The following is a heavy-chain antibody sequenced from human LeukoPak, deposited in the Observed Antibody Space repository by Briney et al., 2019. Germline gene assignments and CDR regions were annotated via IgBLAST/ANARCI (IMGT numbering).Heavy chain of an antibody. Sequence: GGSLRLSCAASGFTFSSHAMSWVRQAPGKGLEWVSGISGTGGSTQYADSVKGRFTISGDNSKNTLYLQMNGLRAEDTAVYYCAKYSSGWFIYYYMDVWGKGTTVTVSS. D-gene: IGHD6-19*01. CDR1: GFTFSSHA. CDR3: AKYSSGWFIYYYMDV. J-gene: IGHJ6*03. V-gene: IGHV3-23*01. CDR2: ISGTGGST.